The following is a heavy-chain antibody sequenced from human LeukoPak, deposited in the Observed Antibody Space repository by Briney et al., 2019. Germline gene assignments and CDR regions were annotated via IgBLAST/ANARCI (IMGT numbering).Heavy chain of an antibody. V-gene: IGHV3-48*03. CDR1: GFTVSSNY. Sequence: GGSLRLSCAASGFTVSSNYMNWVRQASGKGLEWVSYVSSSGSTIYYADSVKGRFTISRDNAKNSPYLQMNSLRAEDTAVYYCAELGITIIGGVWGKGTTVTISS. J-gene: IGHJ6*04. D-gene: IGHD3-10*02. CDR3: AELGITIIGGV. CDR2: VSSSGSTI.